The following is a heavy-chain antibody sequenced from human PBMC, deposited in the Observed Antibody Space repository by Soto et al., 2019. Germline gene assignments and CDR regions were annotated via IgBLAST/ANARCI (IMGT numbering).Heavy chain of an antibody. CDR1: GYTFTSYG. D-gene: IGHD6-25*01. J-gene: IGHJ4*02. CDR3: ARYWAAAGPFDY. Sequence: QVQLVQSGAEVKKPGASVKVSCKASGYTFTSYGISWVRQAPGQGLEWMEWISAYNGNTTYAQKLQGRVTMTTDTSRSKAYMELRGLRSDDPGVYYWARYWAAAGPFDYGGQGTLVTVSS. CDR2: ISAYNGNT. V-gene: IGHV1-18*01.